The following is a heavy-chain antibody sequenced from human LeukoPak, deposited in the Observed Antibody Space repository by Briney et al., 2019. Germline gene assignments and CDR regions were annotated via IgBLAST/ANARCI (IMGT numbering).Heavy chain of an antibody. CDR1: GFTVSSNY. CDR3: AKALSGSYDWDY. J-gene: IGHJ4*02. D-gene: IGHD1-26*01. V-gene: IGHV3-53*01. Sequence: GGSLRLSCAASGFTVSSNYMSWVRQAPGKGLEWVSVIYSGGSTYYADSVKGRFTISRDNSKNTLYLQMNSLRAEDTAVYYCAKALSGSYDWDYWGQGTLVTVSS. CDR2: IYSGGST.